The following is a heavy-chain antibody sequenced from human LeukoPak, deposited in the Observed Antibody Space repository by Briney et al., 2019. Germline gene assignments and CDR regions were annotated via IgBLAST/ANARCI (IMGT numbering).Heavy chain of an antibody. CDR2: IYHSGST. J-gene: IGHJ4*02. D-gene: IGHD5-12*01. CDR1: GGSISTYY. CDR3: ARGGGYAIPIGY. Sequence: SETLSLTCTLSGGSISTYYWSWIRQPPGKGLEWIGYIYHSGSTNYNPSLKSRVTISVDTSKNQFSLKLSSVTAADTAVYYCARGGGYAIPIGYWGQGALVTVSS. V-gene: IGHV4-59*01.